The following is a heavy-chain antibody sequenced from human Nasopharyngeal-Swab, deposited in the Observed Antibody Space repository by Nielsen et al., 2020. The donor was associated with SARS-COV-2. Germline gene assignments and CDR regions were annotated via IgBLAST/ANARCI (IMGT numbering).Heavy chain of an antibody. CDR2: IKDRAISYTA. CDR3: VRDFNWGFFDY. CDR1: GFTFSNHY. J-gene: IGHJ4*02. D-gene: IGHD7-27*01. V-gene: IGHV3-72*01. Sequence: GESLKISCTASGFTFSNHYMDWVRQAPGKGLEWVGRIKDRAISYTAEYAASVKGRFTTSRDDSKSSLYLQMNSLKSEDTAVYYCVRDFNWGFFDYWGQGALVTVSS.